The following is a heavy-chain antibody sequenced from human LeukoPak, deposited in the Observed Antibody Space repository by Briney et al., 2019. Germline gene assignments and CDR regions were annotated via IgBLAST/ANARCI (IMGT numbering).Heavy chain of an antibody. CDR1: GFTFSSYA. Sequence: GGSLRLSCAASGFTFSSYAMHWVRQAPGKGLEWVAVISYDGSNKYYADSVKGRFTISRDNSKNTLYLQMNSLRAEDTAVYYCAKDLGTTYNYYYGMDVWGQGTTVTVSS. V-gene: IGHV3-30-3*01. D-gene: IGHD1-7*01. CDR2: ISYDGSNK. CDR3: AKDLGTTYNYYYGMDV. J-gene: IGHJ6*02.